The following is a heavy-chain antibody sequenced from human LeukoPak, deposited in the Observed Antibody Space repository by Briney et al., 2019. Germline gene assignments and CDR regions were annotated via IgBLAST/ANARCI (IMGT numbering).Heavy chain of an antibody. V-gene: IGHV3-23*01. CDR1: GSSFKTTA. Sequence: PGGPLSSSCWASGSSFKTTAMSWFRQAPGKGLPWVSFVSPTYGRTYYADSVKGRFTISRDNSNNMLSLYMSSLRADDTAVYYCAKGKQYLEWLPDSWGQGTLVTVSS. CDR3: AKGKQYLEWLPDS. CDR2: VSPTYGRT. D-gene: IGHD3-3*01. J-gene: IGHJ4*02.